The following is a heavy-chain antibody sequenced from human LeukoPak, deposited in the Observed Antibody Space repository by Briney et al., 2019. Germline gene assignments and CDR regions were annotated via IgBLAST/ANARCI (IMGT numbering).Heavy chain of an antibody. CDR3: ASGSGYVDY. Sequence: PSETLSLTCTVSGGSISSSSYYWGWIRQPPGKGLEWIGSIYYSGSTSYNPSLKSRVTISVDTSKNQFSLKLSSVTAADTAVYYCASGSGYVDYWGQGTLVTVSS. CDR1: GGSISSSSYY. V-gene: IGHV4-39*01. J-gene: IGHJ4*02. CDR2: IYYSGST. D-gene: IGHD2-15*01.